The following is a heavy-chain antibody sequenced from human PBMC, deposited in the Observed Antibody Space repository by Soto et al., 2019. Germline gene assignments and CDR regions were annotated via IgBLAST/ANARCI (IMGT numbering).Heavy chain of an antibody. D-gene: IGHD4-17*01. CDR3: ARHVDGDYTTTFHY. V-gene: IGHV4-59*08. Sequence: QVQLQESGPGLVKPSETLSLTCTVSGGSISSYYWSWIRQPPGKGLEWIGYIYYSGSTNYNPSLKSRVTISVDTSKNQFSLKLSSVTAADTAVYYCARHVDGDYTTTFHYWGQGTLVTVSS. CDR1: GGSISSYY. J-gene: IGHJ4*02. CDR2: IYYSGST.